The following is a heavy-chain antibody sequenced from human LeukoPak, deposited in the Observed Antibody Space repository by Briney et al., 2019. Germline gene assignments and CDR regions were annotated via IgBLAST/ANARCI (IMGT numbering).Heavy chain of an antibody. CDR3: AREVSTRGWFDP. CDR1: GGSFSGYY. D-gene: IGHD3-16*01. CDR2: INHSGST. V-gene: IGHV4-34*01. J-gene: IGHJ5*02. Sequence: SETLSLTCAVYGGSFSGYYWSWIRQPPGKGLEWIGEINHSGSTNYNPSLKSRVTISVDTSKNQFSLKLSSVTAADTAVYYCAREVSTRGWFDPWGQGTLVTVSS.